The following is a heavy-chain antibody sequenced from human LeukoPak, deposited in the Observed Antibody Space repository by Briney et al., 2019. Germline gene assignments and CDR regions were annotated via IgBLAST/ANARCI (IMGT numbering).Heavy chain of an antibody. CDR3: ARPHYYDSSGYSNPYYYYGMDV. CDR2: INHSGST. J-gene: IGHJ6*02. V-gene: IGHV4-34*01. CDR1: GRSFSGYY. D-gene: IGHD3-22*01. Sequence: SETLSLTCAVYGRSFSGYYWSWIRQPPGKGLEWIGEINHSGSTNYNPSLKSRVTISVDTSKNQFSLKLSSVTAADTAVYYCARPHYYDSSGYSNPYYYYGMDVWGQGTTVTVSS.